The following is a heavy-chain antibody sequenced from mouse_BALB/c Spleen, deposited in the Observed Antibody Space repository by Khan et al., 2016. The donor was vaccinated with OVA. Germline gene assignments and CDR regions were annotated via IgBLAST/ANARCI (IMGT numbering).Heavy chain of an antibody. D-gene: IGHD1-1*01. J-gene: IGHJ2*01. CDR2: ISYSGNT. CDR1: GYSITTDYA. CDR3: ARVYGGDCDY. Sequence: EVQLQESGPGLVKPSQSLSLTCTVTGYSITTDYAWNWIRQFPGNKLEWMGFISYSGNTKYNPSLKSRISITRATSKNQFFLQLKSVTTEDTARYYCARVYGGDCDYWGQGTTLTVSS. V-gene: IGHV3-2*02.